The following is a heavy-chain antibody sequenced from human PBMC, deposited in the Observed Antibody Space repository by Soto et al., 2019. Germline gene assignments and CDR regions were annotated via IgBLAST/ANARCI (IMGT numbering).Heavy chain of an antibody. J-gene: IGHJ6*02. CDR3: ARSPERRAVASNSSYYGMDG. D-gene: IGHD6-19*01. CDR2: IDPSDCYT. V-gene: IGHV5-10-1*01. CDR1: GYSFTSYW. Sequence: GESLKISCKGSGYSFTSYWISWVRQMPGKGLEWVGRIDPSDCYTNYSPSFQGHVTISADKSISTAYLQWSSLKASDTAMYYCARSPERRAVASNSSYYGMDGWGQDTTLTVAS.